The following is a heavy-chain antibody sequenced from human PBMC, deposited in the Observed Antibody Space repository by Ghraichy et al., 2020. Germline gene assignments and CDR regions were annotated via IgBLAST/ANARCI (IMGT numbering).Heavy chain of an antibody. D-gene: IGHD5-12*01. J-gene: IGHJ4*02. CDR3: ARVGVATPHFDY. CDR1: GFTFSSYS. Sequence: GGSLRLSCAASGFTFSSYSMNWVRQAPGKGLEWVSSISSSSSYIYYADSVKGRFTISRDNAKNSLYLQMNSLRAEDTAVYYCARVGVATPHFDYWGQGTLVTVSS. CDR2: ISSSSSYI. V-gene: IGHV3-21*01.